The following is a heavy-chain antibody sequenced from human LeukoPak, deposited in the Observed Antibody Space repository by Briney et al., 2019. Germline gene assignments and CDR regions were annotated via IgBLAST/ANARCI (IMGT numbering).Heavy chain of an antibody. Sequence: PSETLSLTCTISGGSISSYYWSWIRQSPGKGLEWIGYIYYSGPTNYSPSLKRRVTISLDTAKNQFSLKLRSLTAADTAIYYSARERGDTAAPDAFDIWGQGTLVTVSP. D-gene: IGHD5-18*01. CDR1: GGSISSYY. V-gene: IGHV4-59*01. CDR2: IYYSGPT. J-gene: IGHJ3*02. CDR3: ARERGDTAAPDAFDI.